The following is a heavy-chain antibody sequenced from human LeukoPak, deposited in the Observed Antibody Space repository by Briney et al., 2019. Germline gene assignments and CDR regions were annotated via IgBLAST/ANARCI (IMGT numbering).Heavy chain of an antibody. CDR2: IYYSGST. Sequence: PSETLSLTCTVAGGSISSSSYYWGWKRQPPGKGLEWIGSIYYSGSTYYNPSLKSRVTISVDTSKNQFSLKLSSVTAADTAVYYCASHYGDPRTHFQHWGQGTLVTVSS. J-gene: IGHJ1*01. D-gene: IGHD4-17*01. CDR3: ASHYGDPRTHFQH. CDR1: GGSISSSSYY. V-gene: IGHV4-39*01.